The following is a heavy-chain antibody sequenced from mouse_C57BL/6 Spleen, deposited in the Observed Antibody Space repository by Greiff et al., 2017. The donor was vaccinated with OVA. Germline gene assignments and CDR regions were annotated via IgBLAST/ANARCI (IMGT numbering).Heavy chain of an antibody. Sequence: EVKVEESGPGLVKPSQSLSLTCSVTGYSITSGYYWNWIRQFPGNKLEWMGYISYDGSNNYNPSLKNRISITRDTSKNQFFLKLNSVTTEDTATYYCASGIYYDYVPLAYWGQGTLVTVSA. J-gene: IGHJ3*01. CDR1: GYSITSGYY. V-gene: IGHV3-6*01. CDR2: ISYDGSN. CDR3: ASGIYYDYVPLAY. D-gene: IGHD2-4*01.